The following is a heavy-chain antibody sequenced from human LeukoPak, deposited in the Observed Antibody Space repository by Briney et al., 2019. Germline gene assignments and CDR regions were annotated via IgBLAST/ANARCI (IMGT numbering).Heavy chain of an antibody. CDR1: GGSFSGYY. J-gene: IGHJ5*02. CDR2: INHSGST. V-gene: IGHV4-34*01. Sequence: SETLSLTCAVYGGSFSGYYWSWIRQPPGKGLEWIGEINHSGSTNYNPSLKSRVTISVDTSKNQFSLKLSSVTAADTAVYYCARHVVPAAISWFDPWGQGTLVTVSS. D-gene: IGHD2-2*02. CDR3: ARHVVPAAISWFDP.